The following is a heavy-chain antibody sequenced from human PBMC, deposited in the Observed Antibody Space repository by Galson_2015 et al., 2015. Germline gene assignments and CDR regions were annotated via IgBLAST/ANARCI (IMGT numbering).Heavy chain of an antibody. V-gene: IGHV5-51*01. CDR3: ARHRAAGGGYYYGMDV. D-gene: IGHD6-13*01. J-gene: IGHJ6*02. Sequence: QSGAEVKKAGESLEISCKTSGYRFTNYWIAWVRQMPGKGLEWMGIINPGDSDTRYSPSLQGQVTISVDKSMSTAYLKWSSLKASDTAMYYCARHRAAGGGYYYGMDVWGQGTTVTVSS. CDR1: GYRFTNYW. CDR2: INPGDSDT.